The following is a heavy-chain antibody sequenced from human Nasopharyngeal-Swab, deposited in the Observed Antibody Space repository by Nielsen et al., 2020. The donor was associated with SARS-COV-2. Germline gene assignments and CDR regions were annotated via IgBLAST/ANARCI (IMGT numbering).Heavy chain of an antibody. D-gene: IGHD1-14*01. J-gene: IGHJ4*02. V-gene: IGHV3-30*03. Sequence: WIRQPPGKGLEWLAVISYDGGNAFYADSVKGRFTVSRDNSKNTVYLQMISLRPEDTAVYFCARGPPIRYRDPREGDYWGQGTLVTVSS. CDR3: ARGPPIRYRDPREGDY. CDR2: ISYDGGNA.